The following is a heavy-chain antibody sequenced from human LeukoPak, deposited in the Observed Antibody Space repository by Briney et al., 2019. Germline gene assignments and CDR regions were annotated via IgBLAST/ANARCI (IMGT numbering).Heavy chain of an antibody. J-gene: IGHJ4*02. CDR3: VRGTPTPGMDY. CDR1: GYPFSAHF. V-gene: IGHV7-4-1*02. CDR2: IDTTTGNP. Sequence: ASVKVSCKASGYPFSAHFLNWVRQAPGQGLEWMGNIDTTTGNPRYAQDFTERFVFSLDTSVSTAYLQITSLKADDTAAYHCVRGTPTPGMDYWGQGTQVTVSS. D-gene: IGHD3-10*01.